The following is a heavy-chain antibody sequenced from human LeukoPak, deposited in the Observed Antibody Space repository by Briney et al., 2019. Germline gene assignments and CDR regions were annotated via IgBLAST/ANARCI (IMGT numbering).Heavy chain of an antibody. CDR2: IYTSGST. CDR1: GGSISSGTYY. J-gene: IGHJ4*02. CDR3: ARDLGD. V-gene: IGHV4-61*02. Sequence: SEALSLTCTVSGGSISSGTYYWSWIRQPAGKGLEWIGRIYTSGSTNYNPSLKSRVTISVDTSKNQFSLKLSSVTAADTAVYYCARDLGDWGQGTLVTVSS. D-gene: IGHD1-26*01.